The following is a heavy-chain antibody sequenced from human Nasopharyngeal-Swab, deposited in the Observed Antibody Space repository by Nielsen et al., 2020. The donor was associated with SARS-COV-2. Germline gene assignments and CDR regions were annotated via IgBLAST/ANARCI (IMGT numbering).Heavy chain of an antibody. CDR2: ISSSSSYI. J-gene: IGHJ6*02. Sequence: WIRQPPGKGLEWIASISSSSSYIYYAGSVKGRFTISRDNAKNSLYLQMNSLRAEDTAVYYCARDSRGYGDYVGYYGMDVWGQGTTVTVSS. CDR3: ARDSRGYGDYVGYYGMDV. V-gene: IGHV3-21*01. D-gene: IGHD4-17*01.